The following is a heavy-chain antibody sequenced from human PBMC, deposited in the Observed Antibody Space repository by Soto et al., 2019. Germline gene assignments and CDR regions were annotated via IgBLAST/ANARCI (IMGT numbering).Heavy chain of an antibody. CDR3: ARARARYYYDSSCYYSLDY. CDR1: GGTFSSYA. Sequence: QVQLVQSGAEVKKPGSSVKVSCKASGGTFSSYAISWVRQAPGQGLEWMGGIIPIFGTANYAQKFQGRVTITADESTSTAYVELSSLRSEDTAVYYCARARARYYYDSSCYYSLDYWGQGTLVTVSS. D-gene: IGHD3-22*01. V-gene: IGHV1-69*12. CDR2: IIPIFGTA. J-gene: IGHJ4*02.